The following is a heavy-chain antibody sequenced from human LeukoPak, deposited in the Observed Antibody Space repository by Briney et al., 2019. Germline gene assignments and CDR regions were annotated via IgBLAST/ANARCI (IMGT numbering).Heavy chain of an antibody. J-gene: IGHJ4*02. CDR1: GFTFTTYW. CDR3: ARDKDWICRNGLCFTGYSEY. Sequence: GGSLRLSCTTSGFTFTTYWMSWVRQAPGKGLEWVANIKQDGSEKHYVDSVRGRFTISRGNAKNSVYLQIGSLRAEDTAVFYCARDKDWICRNGLCFTGYSEYWGRGTPVTVSS. D-gene: IGHD2-8*01. CDR2: IKQDGSEK. V-gene: IGHV3-7*01.